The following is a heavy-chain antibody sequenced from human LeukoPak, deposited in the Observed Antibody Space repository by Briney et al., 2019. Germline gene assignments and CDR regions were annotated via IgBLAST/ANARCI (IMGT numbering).Heavy chain of an antibody. Sequence: GGSLRLSCVASGFTFSSFPMQWVRQVPGKGLEYVSAISSTGETSYYANSVKDRFTISRDNSKNTLYLQMGSLRAEDMAVYYCARVMSGSGSKYFDYWGQGTLVTVSS. CDR3: ARVMSGSGSKYFDY. CDR2: ISSTGETS. V-gene: IGHV3-64*01. CDR1: GFTFSSFP. J-gene: IGHJ4*02. D-gene: IGHD3-10*01.